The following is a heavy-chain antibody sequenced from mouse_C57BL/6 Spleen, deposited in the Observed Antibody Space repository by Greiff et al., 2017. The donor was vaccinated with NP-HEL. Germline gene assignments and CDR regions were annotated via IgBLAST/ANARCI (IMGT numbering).Heavy chain of an antibody. D-gene: IGHD2-4*01. CDR2: INYDGSST. V-gene: IGHV5-16*01. J-gene: IGHJ1*03. CDR3: AREYDSPYFDV. CDR1: GFTFSDYY. Sequence: EVQLVESEGGLVQPGSSMKLSCTASGFTFSDYYMAWVRQVPEKGLEWVANINYDGSSTYYLDSLKSRFIISRDNAKNILYLQMSSLKSEDTATYYCAREYDSPYFDVWGTGTTVTVSS.